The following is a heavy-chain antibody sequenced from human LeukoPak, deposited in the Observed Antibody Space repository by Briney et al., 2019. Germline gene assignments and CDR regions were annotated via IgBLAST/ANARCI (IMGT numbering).Heavy chain of an antibody. J-gene: IGHJ5*02. D-gene: IGHD2-2*03. CDR1: GGSISSYY. V-gene: IGHV4-4*07. CDR3: ARDRMDPNWFDP. CDR2: IYTSGTP. Sequence: SETLSLTCTVSGGSISSYYWSWIRQPAGKGLEWIGRIYTSGTPNYNPSLKSRVTMLLDTSKNQFSLKLSSVTAADTAVYYCARDRMDPNWFDPWGQGTLVTVSS.